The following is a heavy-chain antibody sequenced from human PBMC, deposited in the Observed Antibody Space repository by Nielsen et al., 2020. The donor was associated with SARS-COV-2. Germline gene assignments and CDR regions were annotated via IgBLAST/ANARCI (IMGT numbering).Heavy chain of an antibody. CDR1: GGSFSGYY. D-gene: IGHD3-9*01. V-gene: IGHV4-34*01. CDR2: INHSGST. Sequence: SETLSLTCAAYGGSFSGYYWSWIRQLPGKGLEWIGEINHSGSTNYNPSLKSRVTISVDTSKNQFSLKLSSVTAADTAVYYCARDDWEDAFDIWGQGTMVTVSS. J-gene: IGHJ3*02. CDR3: ARDDWEDAFDI.